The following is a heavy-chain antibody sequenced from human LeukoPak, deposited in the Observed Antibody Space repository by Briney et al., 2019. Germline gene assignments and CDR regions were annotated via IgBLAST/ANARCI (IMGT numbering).Heavy chain of an antibody. J-gene: IGHJ5*02. V-gene: IGHV4-38-2*01. CDR2: TYHSGST. CDR1: GYSISSGYY. D-gene: IGHD3-3*01. CDR3: ARHRIYDFWSGYYEHWFDP. Sequence: SETLSLTCAVSGYSISSGYYWGWIRQPPGKGLEWIGSTYHSGSTYYNPSLKSRVTISVDTSKNQFSLKLSSVTAADTAVYYCARHRIYDFWSGYYEHWFDPWGQGTLVTVSS.